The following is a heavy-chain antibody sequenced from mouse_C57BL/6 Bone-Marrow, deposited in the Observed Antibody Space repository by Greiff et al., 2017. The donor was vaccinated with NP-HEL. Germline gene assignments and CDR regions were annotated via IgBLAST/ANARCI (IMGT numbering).Heavy chain of an antibody. CDR3: ARGDYSLYFDY. D-gene: IGHD2-12*01. CDR2: ISNGGGST. CDR1: GFTFSDYY. J-gene: IGHJ2*01. V-gene: IGHV5-12*01. Sequence: EVKVVESGGGLVQPGGSLKLSCAASGFTFSDYYMYWVRQTPEKRLEWVAYISNGGGSTYYPDTVKGRFTISRDNAKNPLYLQMSRLKSEDTAMYYCARGDYSLYFDYGGQGTTLTVSS.